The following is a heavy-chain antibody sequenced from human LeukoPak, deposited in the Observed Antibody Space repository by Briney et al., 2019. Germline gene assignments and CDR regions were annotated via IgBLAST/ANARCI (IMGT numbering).Heavy chain of an antibody. CDR2: INPNSGGT. CDR1: GYTFIGYY. Sequence: ASVKVSCKASGYTFIGYYMHWVRQAPGQGLEWMGWINPNSGGTNYAQKFQGRVTMARDTSISTAYMELSRLTSDDTAVYYCARDAGYCSSISCRYNWFDPWGQGTLVTVAS. J-gene: IGHJ5*02. V-gene: IGHV1-2*02. D-gene: IGHD2-2*01. CDR3: ARDAGYCSSISCRYNWFDP.